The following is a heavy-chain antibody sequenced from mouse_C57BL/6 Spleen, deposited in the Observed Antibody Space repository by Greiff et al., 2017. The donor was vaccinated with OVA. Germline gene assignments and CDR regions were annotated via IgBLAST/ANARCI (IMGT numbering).Heavy chain of an antibody. V-gene: IGHV5-9*04. D-gene: IGHD1-1*01. CDR1: GFTFSSYT. J-gene: IGHJ2*01. CDR2: ISGGGGNT. Sequence: EVKLVESGGGLVKPGGSLKLSCAASGFTFSSYTMSWVRQTPEKRLEWVATISGGGGNTYYPDSVKGRFTISRDNAKNTLYLQMRSLRSEDTAVYYCARITTNYFDYWGQGTTLTVSS. CDR3: ARITTNYFDY.